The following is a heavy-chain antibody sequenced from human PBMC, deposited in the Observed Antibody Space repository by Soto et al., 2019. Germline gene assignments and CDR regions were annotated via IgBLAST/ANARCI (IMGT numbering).Heavy chain of an antibody. CDR3: AREPDDFWSGLFYYGMDV. V-gene: IGHV3-7*01. J-gene: IGHJ6*02. CDR2: IKQDGSEK. Sequence: EVRLLESGGGLVQPGGSLRLSCAASGFTFSSYWMSWVRQAPGKGLEWVANIKQDGSEKYYVDSVKGRFTISRDNAKNSLYLQMNSLRAEDTAVYYCAREPDDFWSGLFYYGMDVWGQGTTVTVSS. CDR1: GFTFSSYW. D-gene: IGHD3-3*01.